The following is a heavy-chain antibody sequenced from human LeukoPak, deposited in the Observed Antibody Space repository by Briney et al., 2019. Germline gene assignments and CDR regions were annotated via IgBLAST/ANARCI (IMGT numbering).Heavy chain of an antibody. Sequence: ASVKVSCTASGYTFTSYGISWVRQAPGQGLEWMGWISAYNGNTNYAQKLQGRVTMTTDTSTSTAYMELRSLRSDDTAVYYCARVRGYNWNEDWFDPWGQGTLVTVSS. CDR3: ARVRGYNWNEDWFDP. CDR2: ISAYNGNT. J-gene: IGHJ5*02. D-gene: IGHD1-20*01. V-gene: IGHV1-18*01. CDR1: GYTFTSYG.